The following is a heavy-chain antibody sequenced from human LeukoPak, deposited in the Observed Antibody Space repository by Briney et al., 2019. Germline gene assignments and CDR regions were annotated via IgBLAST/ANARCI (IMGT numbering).Heavy chain of an antibody. CDR3: ARDVVEVATFGRREYYYYGMDV. Sequence: PGGSLRLSCAASGFTVSSNYMSWVRQAPGKGLEWVSVIYSGGSTYYADSVKGRFTISRDNSKNTLYLQMNSLRAEDTAVYYCARDVVEVATFGRREYYYYGMDVWGQGTTVTVSS. V-gene: IGHV3-66*01. CDR1: GFTVSSNY. J-gene: IGHJ6*02. CDR2: IYSGGST. D-gene: IGHD3-16*01.